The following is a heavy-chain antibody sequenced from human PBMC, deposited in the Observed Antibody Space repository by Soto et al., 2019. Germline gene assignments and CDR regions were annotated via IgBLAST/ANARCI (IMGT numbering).Heavy chain of an antibody. V-gene: IGHV4-39*01. D-gene: IGHD3-16*01. J-gene: IGHJ6*02. Sequence: SETLSLTCTVSGGSISSSIYYWGWIRQPPGKGLEWIGSIYYSGSTYYNPSLKSRVTISVDTSKNQFSLKLSSVTAADTAVYYCAKVMDGYGMDVWGQGTTVTVSS. CDR3: AKVMDGYGMDV. CDR1: GGSISSSIYY. CDR2: IYYSGST.